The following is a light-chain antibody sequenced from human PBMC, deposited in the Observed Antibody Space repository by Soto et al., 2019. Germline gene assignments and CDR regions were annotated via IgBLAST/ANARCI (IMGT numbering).Light chain of an antibody. CDR2: GAS. J-gene: IGKJ5*01. V-gene: IGKV3-20*01. Sequence: EIVLTQSPGTLSLSPGEGATLSCRAIQSISSNFLAWYQQKRGQAPRLLIHGASNRATGIPDRFSGSGSGTDFTLTITRLEPEDFAVYDCQQYKNWPAITFGQGTRLEIK. CDR3: QQYKNWPAIT. CDR1: QSISSNF.